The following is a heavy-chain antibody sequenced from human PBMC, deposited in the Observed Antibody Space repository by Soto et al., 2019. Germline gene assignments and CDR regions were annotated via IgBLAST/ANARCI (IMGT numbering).Heavy chain of an antibody. CDR1: GFTFSSYA. V-gene: IGHV3-23*01. J-gene: IGHJ4*02. CDR2: ISGSGGST. Sequence: PGGSLRLSCAASGFTFSSYAMSWVRQAPGKGLEWVSAISGSGGSTYYADSVKGRFTISRDNSKNTLYLQMNSLRAEDTAVYYCAKDRAFDFWSGSIDYWSQGTLVTVSS. D-gene: IGHD3-3*01. CDR3: AKDRAFDFWSGSIDY.